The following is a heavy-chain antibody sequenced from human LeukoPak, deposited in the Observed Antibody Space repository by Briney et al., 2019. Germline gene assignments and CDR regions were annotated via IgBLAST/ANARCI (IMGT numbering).Heavy chain of an antibody. J-gene: IGHJ5*02. CDR2: IRWNSGSI. D-gene: IGHD6-19*01. CDR1: GFTFDDYA. CDR3: AKDLGSEWLVPRGGFDP. V-gene: IGHV3-9*03. Sequence: GGSLRLSCAASGFTFDDYAMHWVRQAPGKGLEWVSVIRWNSGSIGYADSVKGRFTISRDNAKNSLYLQMNSLRAEDMALYYCAKDLGSEWLVPRGGFDPWGQGTLVTVSS.